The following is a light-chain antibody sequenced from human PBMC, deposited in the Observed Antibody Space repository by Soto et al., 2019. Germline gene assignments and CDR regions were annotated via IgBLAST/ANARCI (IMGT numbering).Light chain of an antibody. Sequence: EIVMTQSPATLSVYPGEGATLSCRASQGLTTKLAWYQQKPGQAPRLLIYGASTRATGIPARFSGSGSGTEFTLTISRLEPEDFAVYYCQQFSSWPLTFGGGTKVDIK. CDR2: GAS. J-gene: IGKJ4*01. CDR1: QGLTTK. CDR3: QQFSSWPLT. V-gene: IGKV3-15*01.